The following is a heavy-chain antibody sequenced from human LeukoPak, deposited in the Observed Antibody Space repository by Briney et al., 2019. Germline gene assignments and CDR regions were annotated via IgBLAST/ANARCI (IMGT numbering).Heavy chain of an antibody. CDR1: GGSISSGGYS. D-gene: IGHD6-19*01. CDR3: ARGESSGWFFGPRAYYYYGMDV. J-gene: IGHJ6*02. V-gene: IGHV4-61*08. CDR2: IYYSGST. Sequence: PSETLSLTCAVFGGSISSGGYSWSWIRQPPGKGLEWIGYIYYSGSTNYNPSLKSRVTISVDTSKNQFSLKLSSVTAADTAVYYCARGESSGWFFGPRAYYYYGMDVWGQGTTVTVSS.